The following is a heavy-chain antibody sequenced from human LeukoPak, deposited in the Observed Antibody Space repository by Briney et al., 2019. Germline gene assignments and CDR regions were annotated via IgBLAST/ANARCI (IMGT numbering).Heavy chain of an antibody. CDR1: GFTFDDYA. D-gene: IGHD3-9*01. CDR3: ARDRRRYFDWLPDFDY. V-gene: IGHV3-11*01. Sequence: KPGVSLRLSCAASGFTFDDYAMHWVRQAPGKGLEWVSYISSSGSTIYYADSVKGRFTISRDNAKNSLYLQMNSLRAEDTAVYYCARDRRRYFDWLPDFDYWGQGTLVTVSS. J-gene: IGHJ4*02. CDR2: ISSSGSTI.